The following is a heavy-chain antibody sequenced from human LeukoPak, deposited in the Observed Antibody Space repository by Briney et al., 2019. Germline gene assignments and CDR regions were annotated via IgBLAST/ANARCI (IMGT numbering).Heavy chain of an antibody. CDR1: GGSISSYY. V-gene: IGHV4-59*01. D-gene: IGHD3-22*01. J-gene: IGHJ6*03. CDR3: ARLYYDSSGYQGYYYYMDV. Sequence: SETLSLTCTVSGGSISSYYWSWIRQPPGKGLEWIGYIYYSGSTNYNPSLKSRVTISVDTSKNQFSLKLSSVTAADTAVYYCARLYYDSSGYQGYYYYMDVWGKGTTVIVSS. CDR2: IYYSGST.